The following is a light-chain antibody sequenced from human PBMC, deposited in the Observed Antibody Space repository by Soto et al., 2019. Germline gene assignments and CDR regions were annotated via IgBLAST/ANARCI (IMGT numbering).Light chain of an antibody. J-gene: IGKJ3*01. V-gene: IGKV1-9*01. CDR3: QQLNSYPIFT. CDR1: QGISSY. Sequence: DIQLTQSPSFLSASVGDRVTITCRASQGISSYLAWYQQKPGKAPKLLIYAASTLQSGVPSRFSGSGSGTEFTLTISSLQPADFATYYCQQLNSYPIFTFGPGTKVDIK. CDR2: AAS.